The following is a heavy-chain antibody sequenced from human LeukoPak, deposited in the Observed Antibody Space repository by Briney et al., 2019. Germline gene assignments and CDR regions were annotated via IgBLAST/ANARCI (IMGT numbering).Heavy chain of an antibody. CDR1: GYTFTSYY. V-gene: IGHV1-69*04. J-gene: IGHJ6*02. CDR2: IIPILGIA. Sequence: ASVKVSCKASGYTFTSYYMHWVRQAPGQGREWMGRIIPILGIANYAQKFQGRVTITADKSTSTAYMELSSLRSEDTAVYYCAREQAYYYGMDVWGQGTTVTVSS. CDR3: AREQAYYYGMDV.